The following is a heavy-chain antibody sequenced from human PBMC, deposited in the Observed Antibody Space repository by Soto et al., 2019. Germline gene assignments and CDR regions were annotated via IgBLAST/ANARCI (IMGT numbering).Heavy chain of an antibody. Sequence: PVGSLRLSGVASGFTFSSYSVNWVRQAPGKGLEWVSYISSGSKTIFYADSVKGRFTVSRDNAKNSQFLQMNSLRDDDTAVYYCAREDILGARSFDYWGRGTLVTVSS. CDR2: ISSGSKTI. J-gene: IGHJ4*02. CDR1: GFTFSSYS. CDR3: AREDILGARSFDY. D-gene: IGHD1-26*01. V-gene: IGHV3-48*02.